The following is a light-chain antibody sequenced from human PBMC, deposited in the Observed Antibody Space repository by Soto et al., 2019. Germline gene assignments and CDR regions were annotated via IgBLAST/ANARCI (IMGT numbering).Light chain of an antibody. CDR3: QQRGNWPLT. Sequence: EIVLTQSPATPSLSPGERATLSCRASQNVGTFLAWYQHKPGQSPRLLISDASKTATGIPARFSGSGSGTDFTLTISSLEPEDFAVYYCQQRGNWPLTFGGGTKVEIK. V-gene: IGKV3-11*01. CDR1: QNVGTF. CDR2: DAS. J-gene: IGKJ4*01.